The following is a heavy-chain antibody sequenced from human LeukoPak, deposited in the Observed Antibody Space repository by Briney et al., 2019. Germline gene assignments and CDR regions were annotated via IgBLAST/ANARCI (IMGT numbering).Heavy chain of an antibody. D-gene: IGHD6-13*01. CDR3: ARSSRPGIAAAGLGD. CDR2: ISAYNGNT. CDR1: GYTFTNYG. V-gene: IGHV1-18*01. Sequence: ASVKVSCKASGYTFTNYGISWVRQAPGQGLEWMGWISAYNGNTNYAQKFQGRVTITADESTSTAYMELSSLRSDDTAVYYCARSSRPGIAAAGLGDWGQGTLVTVSS. J-gene: IGHJ4*02.